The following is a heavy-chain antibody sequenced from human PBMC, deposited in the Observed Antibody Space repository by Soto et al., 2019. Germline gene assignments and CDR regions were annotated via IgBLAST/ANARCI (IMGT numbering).Heavy chain of an antibody. CDR3: ARERLGADSSGDYWNYMDV. J-gene: IGHJ6*02. Sequence: QVQLQESGPGLVKPSQPRSLTCTFPGGSIGSGDYYWSWIRHPQGKGREWIGYIHNSGRTYYNPSLRSGLSISVDTSKTQFSLKLTSVTAADTAVYYCARERLGADSSGDYWNYMDVWGQGTTVTVSS. CDR2: IHNSGRT. D-gene: IGHD3-22*01. CDR1: GGSIGSGDYY. V-gene: IGHV4-30-4*01.